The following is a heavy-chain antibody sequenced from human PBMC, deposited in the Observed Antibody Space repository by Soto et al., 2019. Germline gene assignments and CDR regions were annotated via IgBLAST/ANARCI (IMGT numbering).Heavy chain of an antibody. CDR2: IWYDGSNK. D-gene: IGHD3-3*01. V-gene: IGHV3-33*01. CDR1: GFTFSSYG. CDR3: ARDSHDFWSGYRNWFDP. Sequence: VQLVESGGGVVQPGRSLRLSCAASGFTFSSYGMHWVRQAPGKGLEWVAVIWYDGSNKYYADSVKGRFTISRDNSKNTLYLQMNSLRAEDTAVYYCARDSHDFWSGYRNWFDPWGQGTLVTVSS. J-gene: IGHJ5*02.